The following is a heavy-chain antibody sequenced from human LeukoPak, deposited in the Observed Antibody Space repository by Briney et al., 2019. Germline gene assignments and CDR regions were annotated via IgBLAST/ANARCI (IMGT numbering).Heavy chain of an antibody. V-gene: IGHV1-8*01. CDR3: AVCKRRYWFDP. J-gene: IGHJ5*02. Sequence: ASVKVSCKASGYIFTNYDINWVRQATGQGPEWMGWMNPNSGNTGYAQKFQGRVTMTRNTSISTAYMELSSLTTEDTAVYYCAVCKRRYWFDPWGQGTLVTVSS. CDR1: GYIFTNYD. D-gene: IGHD6-25*01. CDR2: MNPNSGNT.